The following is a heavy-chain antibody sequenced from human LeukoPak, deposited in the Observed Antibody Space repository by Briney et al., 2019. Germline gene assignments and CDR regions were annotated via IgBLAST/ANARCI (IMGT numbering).Heavy chain of an antibody. CDR1: GDSVSSNSVT. J-gene: IGHJ5*02. V-gene: IGHV6-1*01. CDR3: ARRLTQYDCFDP. D-gene: IGHD2-2*01. Sequence: SQTLSLTCAFSGDSVSSNSVTWNWIRQSPSRGLEWLGRTYYRSTRYNDYAVSVRGRITVNPDTSKNQSSLHLNSVPPEDTAVYYCARRLTQYDCFDPWGQGILVTVSS. CDR2: TYYRSTRYN.